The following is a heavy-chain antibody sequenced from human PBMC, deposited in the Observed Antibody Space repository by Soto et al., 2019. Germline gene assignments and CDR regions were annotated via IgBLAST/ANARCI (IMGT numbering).Heavy chain of an antibody. J-gene: IGHJ6*02. V-gene: IGHV4-59*01. D-gene: IGHD2-2*01. CDR2: IYYSGST. CDR1: GGSISSYY. Sequence: SETLSLTCTVSGGSISSYYWSWIRQPPGKGLEWIGYIYYSGSTNYNPSLKSRVTISVDTSKNQFSLKLSSVTAADTAVYYCARVLGYCSSTSCYGGTFDYYYGMDVWGQGTTVTVSS. CDR3: ARVLGYCSSTSCYGGTFDYYYGMDV.